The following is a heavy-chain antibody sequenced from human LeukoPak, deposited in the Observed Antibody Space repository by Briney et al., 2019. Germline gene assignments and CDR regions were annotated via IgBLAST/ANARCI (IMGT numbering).Heavy chain of an antibody. Sequence: GRSLRLSCAASGFTFSSYAMHWVRQAPGKGLEWVAVISYDGSNKYYADSVKGRFTISRDNSKNTLYLQMNSLRAEDTAAYYCARETGGDNYYFYGMDVWGKGTTVTVSS. D-gene: IGHD1-26*01. V-gene: IGHV3-30*04. J-gene: IGHJ6*04. CDR3: ARETGGDNYYFYGMDV. CDR2: ISYDGSNK. CDR1: GFTFSSYA.